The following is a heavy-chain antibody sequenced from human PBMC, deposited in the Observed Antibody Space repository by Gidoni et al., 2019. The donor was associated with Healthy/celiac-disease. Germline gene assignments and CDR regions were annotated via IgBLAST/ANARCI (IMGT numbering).Heavy chain of an antibody. CDR2: ISSRSSYI. CDR1: GFTFSSYS. J-gene: IGHJ5*02. CDR3: ARGGDIVVVPAATDWFDP. V-gene: IGHV3-21*01. Sequence: EVQLVESGGGLVKPGGSLRLSCAASGFTFSSYSMNWVRQAPGKGLEWVSSISSRSSYIYYADSVKGRFTISRDNAKNSLYLQMNSLRAEDTAVYYCARGGDIVVVPAATDWFDPWGQGTLVTVSS. D-gene: IGHD2-2*01.